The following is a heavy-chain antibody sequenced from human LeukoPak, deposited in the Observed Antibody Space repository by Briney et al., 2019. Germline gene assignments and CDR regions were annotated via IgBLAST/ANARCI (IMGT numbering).Heavy chain of an antibody. Sequence: ASVKVSCKASGGTFSSYAISWVRQAPGQGLEWMGWINPNSGGTNYAQKFQGRVTMTRDTSIGTAYMELSRLRSDDTAVYYCARESGVVVVAATEYYFDYWGQGTLVTVSS. CDR2: INPNSGGT. V-gene: IGHV1-2*02. CDR3: ARESGVVVVAATEYYFDY. J-gene: IGHJ4*02. D-gene: IGHD2-15*01. CDR1: GGTFSSYA.